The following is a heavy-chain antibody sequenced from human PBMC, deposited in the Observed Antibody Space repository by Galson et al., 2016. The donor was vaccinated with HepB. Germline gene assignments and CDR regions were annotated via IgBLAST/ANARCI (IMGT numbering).Heavy chain of an antibody. D-gene: IGHD3-3*01. CDR1: GYTFSDFY. J-gene: IGHJ6*02. V-gene: IGHV1-2*04. CDR2: INPKNGGT. CDR3: AREGPPRLTIFGVTDLRHGMDV. Sequence: SVKVSCKASGYTFSDFYMHWVRQAPGRGLEWMGWINPKNGGTNYTQKFQGWVTMTRDMSISTFYMELSRLRHDDTAVYYCAREGPPRLTIFGVTDLRHGMDVWGQGTTVTVSS.